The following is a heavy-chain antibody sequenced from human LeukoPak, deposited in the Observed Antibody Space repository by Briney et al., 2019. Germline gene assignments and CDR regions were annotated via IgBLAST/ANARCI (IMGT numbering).Heavy chain of an antibody. J-gene: IGHJ4*02. V-gene: IGHV4-34*01. CDR3: ARHTPNYYDSSGYPFDY. D-gene: IGHD3-22*01. Sequence: PSETLSLTCAVYGGSFSGYYWSWIRQPPGKGLEWIGEINHSGSTNYNPSLKSRVTISVDTSKNQFSLKLSSVTAADTAVYYCARHTPNYYDSSGYPFDYWGQGTLVTVSS. CDR1: GGSFSGYY. CDR2: INHSGST.